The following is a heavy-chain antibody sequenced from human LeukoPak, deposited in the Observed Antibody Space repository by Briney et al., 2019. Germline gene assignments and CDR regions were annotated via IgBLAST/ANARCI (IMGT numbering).Heavy chain of an antibody. CDR1: GGSISSSNW. V-gene: IGHV4-4*02. D-gene: IGHD6-13*01. J-gene: IGHJ5*02. Sequence: SETLSLTCAVSGGSISSSNWWSWVRPPPGKGLEWIGEIYHSGSTNYNPSLKSRVTISVDKSKNQFSLKLSSVTAADTAVYYCASAAAAGRSGWFDPWGQGTLVTVSS. CDR2: IYHSGST. CDR3: ASAAAAGRSGWFDP.